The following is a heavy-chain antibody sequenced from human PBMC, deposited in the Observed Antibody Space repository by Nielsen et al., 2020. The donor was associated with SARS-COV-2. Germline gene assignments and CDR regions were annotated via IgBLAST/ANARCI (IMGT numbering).Heavy chain of an antibody. CDR2: ITGSGGDT. D-gene: IGHD6-6*01. CDR3: ATPRPDL. CDR1: GFTFDDYG. Sequence: GESLKISCAASGFTFDDYGITWVRQAPGKGLEWVSAITGSGGDTYYADSVKGRFTISRDNSRNTLYLQMNFLRAEDTAVYYCATPRPDLWGQGTLVTVSS. V-gene: IGHV3-23*01. J-gene: IGHJ5*02.